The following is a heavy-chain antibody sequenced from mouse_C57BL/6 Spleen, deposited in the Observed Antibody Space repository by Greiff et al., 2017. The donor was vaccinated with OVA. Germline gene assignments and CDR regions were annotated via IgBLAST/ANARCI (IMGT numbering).Heavy chain of an antibody. D-gene: IGHD2-4*01. CDR1: GFTFSSYA. V-gene: IGHV5-4*03. Sequence: DVKLVESGGGLVKPGGSLKLSCAASGFTFSSYAMSWVRQTPEKRLEWVATISDGGSYTYYPDNVKGRFTISRDNAKNNLYLQMSHLKSEDTAMYYCARFYDYDGTYWGQGTLVTVSA. CDR2: ISDGGSYT. CDR3: ARFYDYDGTY. J-gene: IGHJ3*01.